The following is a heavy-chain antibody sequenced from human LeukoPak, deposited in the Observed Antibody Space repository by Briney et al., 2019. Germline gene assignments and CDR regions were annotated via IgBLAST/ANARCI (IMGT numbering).Heavy chain of an antibody. V-gene: IGHV3-33*01. Sequence: GGSLRLSCSASGFTFSTYGMHWVRQAPGKGLEWVAVIWYDGGNKFYGDSVKGRFTISRDSSKNTLYLQMNSLRADDTAVYYCARGLQWFGEYMRFDPWGQGTLVTVSS. CDR1: GFTFSTYG. D-gene: IGHD3-10*01. J-gene: IGHJ5*02. CDR2: IWYDGGNK. CDR3: ARGLQWFGEYMRFDP.